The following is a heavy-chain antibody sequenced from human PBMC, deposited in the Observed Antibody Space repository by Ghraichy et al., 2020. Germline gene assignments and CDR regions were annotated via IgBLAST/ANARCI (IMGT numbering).Heavy chain of an antibody. CDR2: ISGGGGAT. Sequence: GGSLRLSCAASGFAFSSYGMNWVRQAPGKGLEWVSLISGGGGATYYAESVKGRFTISRDNSKNTLYLQMNSLRAEDTAIYYCAKAHNPFDDLPDAWRQATLVTVPS. CDR1: GFAFSSYG. D-gene: IGHD3-9*01. J-gene: IGHJ5*02. CDR3: AKAHNPFDDLPDA. V-gene: IGHV3-23*01.